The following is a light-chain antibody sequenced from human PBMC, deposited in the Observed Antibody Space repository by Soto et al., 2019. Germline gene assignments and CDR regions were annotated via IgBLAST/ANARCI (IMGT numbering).Light chain of an antibody. CDR2: KGT. V-gene: IGLV2-23*01. J-gene: IGLJ1*01. Sequence: QSVLAQPASVSGSPGQSITISCTGTSSDVGAYNSVSWYQQHPHRAPQVILYKGTQRPSGVSNRFSGSTSGNAASLTISALQADDEADDFCCSSAPESTYVFGTGTKLTVL. CDR1: SSDVGAYNS. CDR3: CSSAPESTYV.